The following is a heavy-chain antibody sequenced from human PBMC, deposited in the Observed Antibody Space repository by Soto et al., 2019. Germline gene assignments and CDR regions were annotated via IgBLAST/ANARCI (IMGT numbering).Heavy chain of an antibody. V-gene: IGHV4-39*01. J-gene: IGHJ4*02. CDR3: ARHRSLVAHRGGFDY. D-gene: IGHD1-26*01. Sequence: QLQLQESGPGLVKPSETLSLTCTVSGGSISSSSYYWGWIRQPPGKGLEWIGSIYYSGSTYYNPSLKSRVTISVDTSKNQFSLKLSSVTAADTAVYYCARHRSLVAHRGGFDYWGQGTLVTVSS. CDR2: IYYSGST. CDR1: GGSISSSSYY.